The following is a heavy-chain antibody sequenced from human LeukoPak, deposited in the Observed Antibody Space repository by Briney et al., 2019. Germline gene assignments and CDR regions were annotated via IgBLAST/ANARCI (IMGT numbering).Heavy chain of an antibody. Sequence: SETLSLTCTVSGYFISTGYYWDWIRQPPGKGLEWIGTFYHGGSTYYNPSLKSRITISVDTSKNQFSLKLNSVTAADTAVYFCAREGTVRWFDPWGQGTLVTVSS. D-gene: IGHD1-14*01. CDR2: FYHGGST. CDR3: AREGTVRWFDP. V-gene: IGHV4-38-2*02. CDR1: GYFISTGYY. J-gene: IGHJ5*02.